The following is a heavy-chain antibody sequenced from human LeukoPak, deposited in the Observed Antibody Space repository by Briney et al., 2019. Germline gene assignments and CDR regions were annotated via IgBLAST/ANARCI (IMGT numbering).Heavy chain of an antibody. CDR3: ARSIVVVVAANYNWFDP. J-gene: IGHJ5*02. CDR2: IYYSGST. V-gene: IGHV4-39*01. D-gene: IGHD2-15*01. CDR1: GGSISSSSYY. Sequence: SETLSLTCTVSGGSISSSSYYWGWIRQPPGKGLEWIGSIYYSGSTYYNPSLKSRVTISVDTSKNQSSLKLSSVTAADTAVYYCARSIVVVVAANYNWFDPWGQGTLVTVSS.